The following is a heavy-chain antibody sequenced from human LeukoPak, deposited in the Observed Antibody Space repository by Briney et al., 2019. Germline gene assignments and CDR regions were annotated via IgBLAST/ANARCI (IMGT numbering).Heavy chain of an antibody. CDR2: ISSSGSTI. CDR1: GFTFSSYE. D-gene: IGHD2-2*01. Sequence: PGGSLRLSCAASGFTFSSYEMNWVRQAPGKGLEWVSYISSSGSTIYYADSVKGRFTISRDNAKNSLYLPMNSPRAEDTAVYYCASGRYCSSTSCWYYYGMDVWGQGTTVTVSS. J-gene: IGHJ6*02. CDR3: ASGRYCSSTSCWYYYGMDV. V-gene: IGHV3-48*03.